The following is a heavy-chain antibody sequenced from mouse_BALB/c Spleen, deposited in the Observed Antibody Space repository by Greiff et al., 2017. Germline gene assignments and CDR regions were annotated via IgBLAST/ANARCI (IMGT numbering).Heavy chain of an antibody. CDR1: GYTFTSYY. J-gene: IGHJ3*01. D-gene: IGHD1-1*01. V-gene: IGHV1S81*02. CDR3: TRSLTTGLAY. Sequence: QVQLQQPGAELVKPGASVKLSCKASGYTFTSYYMYWVKQRPGQGLEWIGGINPSNGGTNFNEKFKSKATLTVDKSSSTAYMQLSSLTSEDSAVYYCTRSLTTGLAYWGQGTLVTVSA. CDR2: INPSNGGT.